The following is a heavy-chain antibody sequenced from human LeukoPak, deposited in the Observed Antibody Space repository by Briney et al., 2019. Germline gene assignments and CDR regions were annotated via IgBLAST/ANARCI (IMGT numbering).Heavy chain of an antibody. J-gene: IGHJ4*02. V-gene: IGHV1-69*13. Sequence: ASVKVSCKASGGTFSSYAISWVRQAPGQGLEWMGGIIPIFGTANYAQKFQGRVTITADESTSTAYMELSSLRSEDTAVYYCARGIWNRGSYGPYYFDYWGQGTLVTVSS. CDR1: GGTFSSYA. CDR2: IIPIFGTA. CDR3: ARGIWNRGSYGPYYFDY. D-gene: IGHD1/OR15-1a*01.